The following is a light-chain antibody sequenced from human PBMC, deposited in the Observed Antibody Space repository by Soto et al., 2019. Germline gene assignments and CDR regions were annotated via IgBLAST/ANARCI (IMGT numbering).Light chain of an antibody. CDR2: DDG. CDR1: NIDIKS. J-gene: IGLJ2*01. Sequence: SSELTQPPSVSVAPGQTARITCGGNNIDIKSVHWYQQKPGQAPVLVVYDDGDRTTGIPERFSGSKSGNTATLTTSRVEAEDEADYYCQVWDTTNPVIFGGGTKLTVL. CDR3: QVWDTTNPVI. V-gene: IGLV3-21*02.